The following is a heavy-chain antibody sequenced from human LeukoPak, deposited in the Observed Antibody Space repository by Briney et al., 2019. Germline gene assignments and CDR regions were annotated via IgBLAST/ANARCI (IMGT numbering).Heavy chain of an antibody. CDR3: ARDGTPQWGEKYYYYYYMDV. D-gene: IGHD3-16*01. J-gene: IGHJ6*03. CDR1: GFTFSNYW. CDR2: IKPDGSEK. V-gene: IGHV3-7*01. Sequence: TGGSLRLSCAASGFTFSNYWMSWVRQAPGKGLEWVATIKPDGSEKFHVDSVKGRFTISRDNAKNSLYLQMNSLRAEDTAVYYCARDGTPQWGEKYYYYYYMDVWGKGTTVTVSS.